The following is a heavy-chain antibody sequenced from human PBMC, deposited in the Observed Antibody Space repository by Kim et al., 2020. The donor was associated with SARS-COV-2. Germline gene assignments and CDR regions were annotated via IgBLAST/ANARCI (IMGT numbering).Heavy chain of an antibody. D-gene: IGHD3-16*01. V-gene: IGHV7-4-1*02. CDR3: ARDRGGGYPLFYFDY. Sequence: QGFTGRFVFSLDTSVSTAYLQISSLKAEDTAVYYCARDRGGGYPLFYFDYWGQGTLVTVSS. J-gene: IGHJ4*02.